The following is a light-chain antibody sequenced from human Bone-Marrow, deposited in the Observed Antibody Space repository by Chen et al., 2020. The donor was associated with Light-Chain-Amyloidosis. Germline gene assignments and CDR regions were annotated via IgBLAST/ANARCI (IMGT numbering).Light chain of an antibody. V-gene: IGKV2-28*01. CDR3: MQGLQTPLT. CDR2: LGS. J-gene: IGKJ4*01. CDR1: QSLLNSNGYNF. Sequence: DIVMTQSPVSLPVTPGEPASISCKSSQSLLNSNGYNFLDWYLQKPGQSPQLLIFLGSNRASGVPDRFSGSGSGTDFPLKISRVEAEDVGMYFCMQGLQTPLTVGGGTKVEIK.